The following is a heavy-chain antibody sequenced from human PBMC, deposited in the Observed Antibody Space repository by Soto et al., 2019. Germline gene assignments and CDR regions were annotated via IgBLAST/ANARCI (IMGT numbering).Heavy chain of an antibody. D-gene: IGHD3-16*02. CDR2: ISSSGSTI. CDR1: GFTFSDYY. CDR3: ARVVAHYDYVWGSYRPYYFDY. V-gene: IGHV3-11*01. J-gene: IGHJ4*02. Sequence: QVQLVESGGGLVKPGGSLRLSCAASGFTFSDYYMSWIRQAPGKGLEWVSYISSSGSTIYYADSVKGRFTISRDNAKNSLSLQMNSRGAEDTAVYYCARVVAHYDYVWGSYRPYYFDYWGQETLVTVSS.